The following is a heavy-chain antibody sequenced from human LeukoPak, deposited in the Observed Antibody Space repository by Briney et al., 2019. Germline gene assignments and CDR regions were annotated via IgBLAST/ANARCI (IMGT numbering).Heavy chain of an antibody. Sequence: PGGSLRLSCAASGFTFSSYAMTWVRQAPGKGLEWVSGISSSGGSIYYADSVKGRFTISRDNSKNTLYLQMNSLRAEDTAVYYCAKEHLVGTSTISRPLDYWGQGTLVTVSS. CDR2: ISSSGGSI. CDR3: AKEHLVGTSTISRPLDY. V-gene: IGHV3-23*01. CDR1: GFTFSSYA. J-gene: IGHJ4*02. D-gene: IGHD1-26*01.